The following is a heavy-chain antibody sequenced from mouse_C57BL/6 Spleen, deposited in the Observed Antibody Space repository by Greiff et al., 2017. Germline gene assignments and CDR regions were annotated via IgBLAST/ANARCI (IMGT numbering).Heavy chain of an antibody. V-gene: IGHV5-9-1*02. CDR1: GFTFSSYA. Sequence: EVQRVESGAGLVKPGGSLKLSCAASGFTFSSYAMSWVRQTPEKRLEWVAYISSGGDYIYYADTVKGRFTISRDNARNTLYLQMSSLKSEDTAMYYCTRGDFYYFDYWGQGTTLTVSS. J-gene: IGHJ2*01. CDR2: ISSGGDYI. D-gene: IGHD3-3*01. CDR3: TRGDFYYFDY.